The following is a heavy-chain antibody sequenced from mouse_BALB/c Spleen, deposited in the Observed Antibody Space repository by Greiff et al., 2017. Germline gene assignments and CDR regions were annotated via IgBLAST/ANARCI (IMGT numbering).Heavy chain of an antibody. V-gene: IGHV14-3*02. CDR1: GFNIKDTY. CDR2: IDPANGDT. Sequence: VQLQQSGAELVKPGASVKLSCTASGFNIKDTYMHWVKQRPEQGLEWIGRIDPANGDTEYAPKFQGKATMTADKSSSTAYMQLSSLTSEDSAVYFCARWDYAMDYWGQGTSVTVSS. J-gene: IGHJ4*01. CDR3: ARWDYAMDY.